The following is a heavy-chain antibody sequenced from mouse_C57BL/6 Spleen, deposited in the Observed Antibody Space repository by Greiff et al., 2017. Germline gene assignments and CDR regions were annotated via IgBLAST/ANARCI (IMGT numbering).Heavy chain of an antibody. CDR2: IRSKSNNYAT. CDR1: GFSFNTYA. J-gene: IGHJ3*01. Sequence: EVQGVESGGGLVQPKGSLKLSCAASGFSFNTYAMNWVRQAPGKGLEWVARIRSKSNNYATYYADSVKDRFTISRDDSESMLYLQMNNLKTEDTAMYYCVRARYYYGSSYGFAYWGQGTLVTVSA. V-gene: IGHV10-1*01. CDR3: VRARYYYGSSYGFAY. D-gene: IGHD1-1*01.